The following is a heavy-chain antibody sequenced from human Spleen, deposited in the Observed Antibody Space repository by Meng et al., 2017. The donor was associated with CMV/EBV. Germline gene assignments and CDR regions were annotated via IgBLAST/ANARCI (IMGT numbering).Heavy chain of an antibody. V-gene: IGHV4-59*01. CDR3: ATGAGYFDY. CDR1: GGSISSYY. D-gene: IGHD7-27*01. Sequence: LRLSCTVSGGSISSYYWSWIRQPPGKGLEWIGYIYYSGRTNYNPSLKSRVTISVDTSKNHFSLKLSSVTAADTAVYYCATGAGYFDYWGQGTLVTVSS. J-gene: IGHJ4*02. CDR2: IYYSGRT.